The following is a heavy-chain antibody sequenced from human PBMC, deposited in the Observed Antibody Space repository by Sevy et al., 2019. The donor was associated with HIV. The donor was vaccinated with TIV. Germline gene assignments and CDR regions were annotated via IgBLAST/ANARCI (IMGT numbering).Heavy chain of an antibody. CDR3: ARANYAKGFDY. V-gene: IGHV4-59*01. D-gene: IGHD2-2*01. J-gene: IGHJ4*02. CDR1: GGSISSYY. Sequence: SETLSLTCTVSGGSISSYYWSWIRQPPGKGLEWIGYIYYSGSTNYNPSLKSRVTISVDTSKNQFSLKLSSVTAADTAVYYSARANYAKGFDYWGQGTLVTVSS. CDR2: IYYSGST.